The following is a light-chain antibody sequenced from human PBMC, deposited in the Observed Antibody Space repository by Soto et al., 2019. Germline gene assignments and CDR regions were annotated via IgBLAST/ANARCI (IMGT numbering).Light chain of an antibody. CDR3: QQRSNWPPRYT. CDR2: DAS. Sequence: EIVLTQSPATLSLSPGERATLSCRASQSVSSHLAWYQQKPGQAPRLLIYDASNRATGIPARFSGSGSGTDFALTISSLEPEDVAVYYCQQRSNWPPRYTFGQGTKLEIK. V-gene: IGKV3-11*01. J-gene: IGKJ2*01. CDR1: QSVSSH.